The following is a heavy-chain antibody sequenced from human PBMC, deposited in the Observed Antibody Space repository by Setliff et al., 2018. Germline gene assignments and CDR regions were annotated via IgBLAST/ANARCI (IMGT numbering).Heavy chain of an antibody. CDR3: AGSTVTQVDY. CDR2: IYYSGST. J-gene: IGHJ4*02. V-gene: IGHV4-59*08. Sequence: SETLSLTCTVSGGSIRSYYWNWIRQPPGKGLEWIGYIYYSGSTNYNPSLKSRVTISVDTSKNHFSLELSSVTAADTAVYYCAGSTVTQVDYWGQGTLVTSPQ. CDR1: GGSIRSYY. D-gene: IGHD4-17*01.